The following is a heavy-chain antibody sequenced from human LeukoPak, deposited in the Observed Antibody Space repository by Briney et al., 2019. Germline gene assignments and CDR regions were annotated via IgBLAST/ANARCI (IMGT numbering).Heavy chain of an antibody. Sequence: PSETLSLTCTVSGGSISSGGYYWGWIRQSPGKGLEWITLINYSGHTFYNPSLRSRVTISVDMPKNQFSLNLNSVTAADTAVYYCARRRKDLNWFDPWGQGTLVTVSS. CDR2: INYSGHT. V-gene: IGHV4-39*01. CDR1: GGSISSGGYY. J-gene: IGHJ5*02. CDR3: ARRRKDLNWFDP.